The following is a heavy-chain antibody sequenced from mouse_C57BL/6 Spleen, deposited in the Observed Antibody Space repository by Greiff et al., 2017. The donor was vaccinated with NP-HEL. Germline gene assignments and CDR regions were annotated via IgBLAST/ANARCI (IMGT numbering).Heavy chain of an antibody. Sequence: DVMLVESGPGMVKPSQSLSLTCTVTGYSITSGYDWHWIRHFPGNKLEWMGYISYSGSTNYNPSLKSRISITHDTSKNHFFLKLNSVTTEDTATYYCARDELGYWYFDVWGTGTTVTVSS. D-gene: IGHD4-1*01. CDR2: ISYSGST. V-gene: IGHV3-1*01. J-gene: IGHJ1*03. CDR1: GYSITSGYD. CDR3: ARDELGYWYFDV.